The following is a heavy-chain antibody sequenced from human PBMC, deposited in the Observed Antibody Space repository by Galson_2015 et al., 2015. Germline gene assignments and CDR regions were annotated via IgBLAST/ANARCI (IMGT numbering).Heavy chain of an antibody. J-gene: IGHJ5*02. CDR2: ISGSDDST. CDR1: GFTFSSYA. V-gene: IGHV3-23*01. D-gene: IGHD2-8*01. CDR3: AKSSLRYCSDGVCYWGKTPNWFDP. Sequence: LRLSCAASGFTFSSYAMSWVRQAPGKGLEWVSVISGSDDSTYYADSVKGRFTISRDNSKNTLYLQMNSLRADDAAVYYCAKSSLRYCSDGVCYWGKTPNWFDPWGQGTLVTVSS.